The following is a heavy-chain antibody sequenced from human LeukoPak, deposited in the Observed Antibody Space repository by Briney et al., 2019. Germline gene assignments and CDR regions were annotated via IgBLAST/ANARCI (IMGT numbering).Heavy chain of an antibody. CDR3: ARYSSSWSPNWFDP. CDR2: IYYSGST. CDR1: GGSISSYY. V-gene: IGHV4-59*12. J-gene: IGHJ5*02. Sequence: SETLSLTCTVSGGSISSYYWSWIRQPPGKGLEWIGYIYYSGSTNYNPSLKSRVTISVDTSKNQFSLKLRSVTAADTAVYYCARYSSSWSPNWFDPWGQGTLVTVSS. D-gene: IGHD6-13*01.